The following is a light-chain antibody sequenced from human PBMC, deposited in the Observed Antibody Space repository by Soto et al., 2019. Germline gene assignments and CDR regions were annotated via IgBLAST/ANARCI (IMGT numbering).Light chain of an antibody. Sequence: EIVLTQSPATLSFSPGERSTLSCRASQSVSSNLAWYQQKPGQAPRLLIYYISTRATGIPARFSGSGSGTEFTLTINSLQSEDSAVYYCQQHNQWPITFGQGTRLEIK. CDR3: QQHNQWPIT. CDR1: QSVSSN. V-gene: IGKV3D-15*01. J-gene: IGKJ5*01. CDR2: YIS.